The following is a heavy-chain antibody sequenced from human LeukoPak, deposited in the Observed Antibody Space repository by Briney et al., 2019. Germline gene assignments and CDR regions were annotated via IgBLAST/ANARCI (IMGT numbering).Heavy chain of an antibody. CDR3: ARVSCSGGSCYIFDY. CDR2: IYHNGGT. D-gene: IGHD2-15*01. J-gene: IGHJ4*02. V-gene: IGHV4-30-4*01. Sequence: SETLSLTCTVSGGSISSGDYYWSWIRQPPGKGLEWIGYIYHNGGTHYTPSLKSRDIISVDTSKNQFSLKLNSVTAADTAVYYCARVSCSGGSCYIFDYWGQGTLVTVSS. CDR1: GGSISSGDYY.